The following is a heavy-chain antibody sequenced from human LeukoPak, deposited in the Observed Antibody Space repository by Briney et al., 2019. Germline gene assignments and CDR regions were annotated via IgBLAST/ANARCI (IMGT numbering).Heavy chain of an antibody. V-gene: IGHV3-66*01. CDR1: GFTVSSNY. CDR2: IYSGGST. Sequence: GGSLRLSCAASGFTVSSNYMSWVRQAPGKGLEWVSVIYSGGSTYYADSVKGRFTISRDNSKNTMYLQMNSLRAEDTAVYYCARVSYCGGDCFNWFDPWGQGTLVTVSS. J-gene: IGHJ5*02. D-gene: IGHD2-21*02. CDR3: ARVSYCGGDCFNWFDP.